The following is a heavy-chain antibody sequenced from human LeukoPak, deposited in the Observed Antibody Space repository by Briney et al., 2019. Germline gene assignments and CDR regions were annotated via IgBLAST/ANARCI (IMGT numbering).Heavy chain of an antibody. CDR2: IWYDGSNK. J-gene: IGHJ4*02. V-gene: IGHV3-33*01. CDR3: ARGYNWNDDRWYYFDY. D-gene: IGHD1-20*01. Sequence: IWYDGSNKYYADSVKGRFTISRDNSKNTLYLQMNSLRAEDTAVYYCARGYNWNDDRWYYFDYWAREPWSPSPQ.